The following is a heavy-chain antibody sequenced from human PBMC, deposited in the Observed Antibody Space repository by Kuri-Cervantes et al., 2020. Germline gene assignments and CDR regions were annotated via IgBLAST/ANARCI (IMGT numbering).Heavy chain of an antibody. CDR3: ASTDYYDSSGYSPIDY. CDR1: GFTFSSYA. V-gene: IGHV3-23*01. D-gene: IGHD3-22*01. CDR2: ISTAGGST. J-gene: IGHJ4*02. Sequence: GESLKISCGASGFTFSSYAMTWVRQSSVKGLEWVSTISTAGGSTYYTDSVKGRFSISRDNSKNTLYLQMNSLRAEDTAVYYCASTDYYDSSGYSPIDYWGQGTLVTVSS.